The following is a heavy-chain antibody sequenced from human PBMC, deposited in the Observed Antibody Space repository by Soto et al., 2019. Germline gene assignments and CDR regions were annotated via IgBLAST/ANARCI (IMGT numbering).Heavy chain of an antibody. J-gene: IGHJ3*01. Sequence: EVQLLESGGGLTQPGGSLRLSCAASGITLSNYAMSWVRQAPGKGLEWVSAISGDGDGTYYADSVQGRFTISRDNSKNTLSLQMNSLRAVDTAVYFCATLPCIVVNDLCYNVIDLWGQGTMVTVSS. V-gene: IGHV3-23*01. CDR2: ISGDGDGT. CDR1: GITLSNYA. CDR3: ATLPCIVVNDLCYNVIDL. D-gene: IGHD2-8*01.